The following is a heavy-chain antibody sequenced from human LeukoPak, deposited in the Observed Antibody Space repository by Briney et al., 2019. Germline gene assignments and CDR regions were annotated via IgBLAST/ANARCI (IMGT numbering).Heavy chain of an antibody. Sequence: SETLSLTCTVSGDSMSSNYWSWIRQPPGKGLEWVAYIFHSGSTSYNPSLKSRVAISMNTSRNQFSLKLTSVTAADTAVYYCARGGSYRINTFGLRYWGQGTLVTVSS. CDR1: GDSMSSNY. CDR3: ARGGSYRINTFGLRY. CDR2: IFHSGST. D-gene: IGHD1-26*01. J-gene: IGHJ4*02. V-gene: IGHV4-59*01.